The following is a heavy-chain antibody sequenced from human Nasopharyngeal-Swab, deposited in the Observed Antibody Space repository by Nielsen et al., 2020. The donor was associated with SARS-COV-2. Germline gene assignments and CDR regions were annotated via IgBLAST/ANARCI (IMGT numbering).Heavy chain of an antibody. CDR2: ISGSTGTI. J-gene: IGHJ4*02. D-gene: IGHD6-13*01. Sequence: GGSLRLSCAASGFTFNSYGMNWVRQPPGKGLQWVSYISGSTGTIYYADSVKGRFTISRDNAKNSLYLKMNSLREEDTAVYYGARNLASRSSSWCFDYWGQGTLVTVSS. CDR3: ARNLASRSSSWCFDY. V-gene: IGHV3-48*02. CDR1: GFTFNSYG.